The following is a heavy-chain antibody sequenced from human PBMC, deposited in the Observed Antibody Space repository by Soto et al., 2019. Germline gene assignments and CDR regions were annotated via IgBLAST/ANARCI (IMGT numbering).Heavy chain of an antibody. CDR2: ISAYNGNT. J-gene: IGHJ3*02. Sequence: AAVKVWCKTSGYTFTNFCISWVRQSPGQGLEWMGWISAYNGNTNYAQKLQGRVTMTTDTSTSTAYMELRSLRSDDTAVYYCAREHVIRDNAFDIWGQGTMITVSS. CDR1: GYTFTNFC. D-gene: IGHD3-16*02. V-gene: IGHV1-18*01. CDR3: AREHVIRDNAFDI.